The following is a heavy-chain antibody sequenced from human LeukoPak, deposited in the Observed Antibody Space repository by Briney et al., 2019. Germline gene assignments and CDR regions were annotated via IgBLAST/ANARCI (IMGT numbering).Heavy chain of an antibody. Sequence: SLTLSRAATCFPFSRNALQWVRQAPRKALQWVSYITYNSGTIFYADSVNGRFTISRDNAKDSLYLQMSSLRDEDTAVYYCARDSGYSYADDYWGQGTLVTVSS. CDR3: ARDSGYSYADDY. CDR2: ITYNSGTI. D-gene: IGHD5-18*01. V-gene: IGHV3-48*02. CDR1: CFPFSRNA. J-gene: IGHJ4*02.